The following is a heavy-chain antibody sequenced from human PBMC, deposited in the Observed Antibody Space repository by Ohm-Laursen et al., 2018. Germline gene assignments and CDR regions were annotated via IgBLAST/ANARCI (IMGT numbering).Heavy chain of an antibody. CDR2: IYTGGGT. V-gene: IGHV3-66*04. CDR3: ARQRGFFDS. D-gene: IGHD5-12*01. CDR1: GFTFSDDY. Sequence: SLRLSCTASGFTFSDDYMTWVRQTPGMGLEWVSVIYTGGGTTYADSVKGRFTISRDNSENTLYLQMNSLRAEDTAVYYCARQRGFFDSWGQGTLVTVSS. J-gene: IGHJ4*02.